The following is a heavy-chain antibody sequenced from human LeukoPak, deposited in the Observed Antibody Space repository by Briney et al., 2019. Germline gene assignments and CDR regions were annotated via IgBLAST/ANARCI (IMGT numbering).Heavy chain of an antibody. V-gene: IGHV3-7*05. CDR3: ARDVTFGVDYYYGMDV. CDR2: IKQDGSEK. J-gene: IGHJ6*02. D-gene: IGHD3-3*01. Sequence: PGGSLRLSCAASGFTCSSYWMSWVRQAPGKGLEWVANIKQDGSEKYYVDSVKGRFTISRDNAKNSLYLQMNSLRAEDTAVYYCARDVTFGVDYYYGMDVWGQGTTVTVSS. CDR1: GFTCSSYW.